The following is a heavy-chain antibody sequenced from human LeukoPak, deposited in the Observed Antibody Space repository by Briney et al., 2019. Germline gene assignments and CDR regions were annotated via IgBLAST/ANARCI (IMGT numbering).Heavy chain of an antibody. Sequence: SETLPLTCTVSGGSISSSSYYWGWIRQPPGKGLEWIGSIYYSGSTYYNPSLKSRVTMSVDTSKNQFSLQLSSVTAADTAVYYCRGVRFGELFDYWGQGTLVTVSS. CDR3: RGVRFGELFDY. CDR2: IYYSGST. D-gene: IGHD3-10*01. CDR1: GGSISSSSYY. V-gene: IGHV4-39*07. J-gene: IGHJ4*02.